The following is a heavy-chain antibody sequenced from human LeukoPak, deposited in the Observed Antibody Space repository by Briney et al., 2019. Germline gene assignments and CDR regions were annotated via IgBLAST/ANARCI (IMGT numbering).Heavy chain of an antibody. D-gene: IGHD4-11*01. CDR1: GGSFSGYY. CDR2: INHSGST. V-gene: IGHV4-34*01. Sequence: SETLSLTCAVYGGSFSGYYWSWIRQPPGKGLEWIGEINHSGSTNYNPSLKSRVTISVDTSKNQFYLKLSSVTAADTAVYYCARRPLQQFDYWGQGTLVTVSS. J-gene: IGHJ4*02. CDR3: ARRPLQQFDY.